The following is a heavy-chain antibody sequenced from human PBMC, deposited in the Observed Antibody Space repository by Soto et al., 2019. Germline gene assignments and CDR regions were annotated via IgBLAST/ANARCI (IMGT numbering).Heavy chain of an antibody. V-gene: IGHV1-3*05. J-gene: IGHJ4*02. CDR3: ARAVAVAADFDY. Sequence: QVQVVQSGAEEKKPGASVKVSCTASGYTFTGYAMHWVRQAPGQRLEWMGWINAGNGNTKYSQKFQGRVTITRDTSASTAYMELSSLRSEDTAVYYWARAVAVAADFDYWGQGTLVTVSS. D-gene: IGHD6-19*01. CDR2: INAGNGNT. CDR1: GYTFTGYA.